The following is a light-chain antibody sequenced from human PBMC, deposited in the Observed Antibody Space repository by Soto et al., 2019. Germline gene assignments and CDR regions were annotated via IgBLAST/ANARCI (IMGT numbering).Light chain of an antibody. J-gene: IGKJ4*01. CDR3: HQYYGSII. V-gene: IGKV3-20*01. CDR2: ASS. Sequence: EIVLTQSPGTLSLSPGEGATLSCRASQDVDNNFLAWDQQRPGQAPRLLIYASSRRATGIPDRFSGSGSGTDFTITISRVGPEDIAVYFCHQYYGSIIFGGGTKVEVK. CDR1: QDVDNNF.